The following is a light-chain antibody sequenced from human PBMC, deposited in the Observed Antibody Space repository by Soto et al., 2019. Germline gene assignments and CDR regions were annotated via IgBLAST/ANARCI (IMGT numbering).Light chain of an antibody. CDR3: QQYDSYWS. Sequence: DIQMTQSPSTLSGSVGDRVTITCRASQRLTTWLAWYQQKPGKAPKLLIYDASSLESGVPSRFSGSGSGTEFTLTISSLQPDDFATYYCQQYDSYWSFGPGTKVDIK. CDR2: DAS. V-gene: IGKV1-5*01. CDR1: QRLTTW. J-gene: IGKJ1*01.